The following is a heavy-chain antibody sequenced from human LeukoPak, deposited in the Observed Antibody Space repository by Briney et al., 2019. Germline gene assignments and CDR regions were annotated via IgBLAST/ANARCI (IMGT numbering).Heavy chain of an antibody. CDR1: GHFISSAYY. V-gene: IGHV4-38-2*02. CDR2: IYHSGDT. CDR3: ARDKGLGGRFDY. Sequence: PSETLSLTCGVSGHFISSAYYWGWSRQPPGKGLEWIGNIYHSGDTYYNPSLKSRVTISVDTSNNQFSLKLSSVTAADTAMYYCARDKGLGGRFDYWGQGTLVTVSS. D-gene: IGHD1-26*01. J-gene: IGHJ4*02.